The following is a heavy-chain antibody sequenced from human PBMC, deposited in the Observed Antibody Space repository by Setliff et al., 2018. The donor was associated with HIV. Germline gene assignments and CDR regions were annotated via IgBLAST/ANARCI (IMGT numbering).Heavy chain of an antibody. V-gene: IGHV3-23*01. Sequence: GGSLRLSCAASGFTFSNYAMNWVRQAPGKGLEWVSTISGSGGSTYYADSVKGRFTISRDNSKNTLFLQMNSLRAEDTAIYYCAKGGDDYYYYFMDVWGKGTTVTVSS. J-gene: IGHJ6*03. CDR1: GFTFSNYA. CDR3: AKGGDDYYYYFMDV. D-gene: IGHD4-17*01. CDR2: ISGSGGST.